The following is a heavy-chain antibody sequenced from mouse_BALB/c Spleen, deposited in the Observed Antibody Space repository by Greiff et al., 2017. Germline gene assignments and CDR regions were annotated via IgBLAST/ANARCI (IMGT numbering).Heavy chain of an antibody. CDR1: GYTFTSYW. CDR2: IDPSDSYT. CDR3: ARGGYYDDVDY. J-gene: IGHJ2*01. V-gene: IGHV1-69*02. Sequence: QVQLQQPGAELVKPGASVKLSCKASGYTFTSYWMHWVKQRPGQGLEWIGEIDPSDSYTNYNQKFKGKATLTVDKSSSTAYMQLSSRTSEDYAVYYCARGGYYDDVDYWGQGTTLTVSA. D-gene: IGHD2-4*01.